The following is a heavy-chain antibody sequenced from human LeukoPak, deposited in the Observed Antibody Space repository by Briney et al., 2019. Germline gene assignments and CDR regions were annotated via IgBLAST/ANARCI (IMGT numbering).Heavy chain of an antibody. D-gene: IGHD6-19*01. Sequence: WRSLRLSCAASGVTFSSYGRHWVRQAPGKGLEWVAVISYDGSNKYYADSVKGRFTISRDNSKNTLYLQMNSLRAEDTAVYYCATWRGSGWYYFDYWGQGTLVTVSS. J-gene: IGHJ4*02. CDR3: ATWRGSGWYYFDY. CDR2: ISYDGSNK. V-gene: IGHV3-30*03. CDR1: GVTFSSYG.